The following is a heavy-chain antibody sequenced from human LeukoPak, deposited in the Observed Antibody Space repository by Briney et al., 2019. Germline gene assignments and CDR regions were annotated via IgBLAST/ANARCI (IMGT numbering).Heavy chain of an antibody. CDR2: IYSDGGT. CDR1: GLTVNNNY. CDR3: ARDSSGPAY. V-gene: IGHV3-53*01. D-gene: IGHD6-19*01. J-gene: IGHJ4*02. Sequence: GGSLRLSCAASGLTVNNNYMSWVRQAPGKGLEWVSVIYSDGGTFYADSVKGRFTISRDNSKNTLYLQMDSLRAEDTAVYYCARDSSGPAYWGQGTLVTVSS.